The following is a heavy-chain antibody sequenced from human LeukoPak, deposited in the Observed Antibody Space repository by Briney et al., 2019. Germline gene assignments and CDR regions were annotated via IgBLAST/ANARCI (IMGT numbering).Heavy chain of an antibody. CDR1: GFTFSRHD. Sequence: PGTSLRLSCAASGFTFSRHDVHWVRQAPGKGLEWVAVIWYDGSNKDYADSVKGRFTISRDNSRNTVYLQMNGLRDDDTAMYYCATGAWYGSGSWGYWGQGTLVTVAS. D-gene: IGHD3-10*01. CDR3: ATGAWYGSGSWGY. J-gene: IGHJ4*02. CDR2: IWYDGSNK. V-gene: IGHV3-33*01.